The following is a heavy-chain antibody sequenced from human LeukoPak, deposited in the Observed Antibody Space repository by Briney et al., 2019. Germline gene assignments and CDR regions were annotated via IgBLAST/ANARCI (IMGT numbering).Heavy chain of an antibody. D-gene: IGHD3-9*01. CDR1: VGSLSIGDYY. Sequence: PSETLSLTCTFSVGSLSIGDYYWSWIRQPPGKCLEWIGYSYYSGSTYYNPSLQSRVTISVDTSKNQFSLKLSSVTAADTAVYYCARESTYYDTLTGYLRPRYFDYWGEGTLVTVSS. CDR3: ARESTYYDTLTGYLRPRYFDY. J-gene: IGHJ4*02. CDR2: SYYSGST. V-gene: IGHV4-30-4*08.